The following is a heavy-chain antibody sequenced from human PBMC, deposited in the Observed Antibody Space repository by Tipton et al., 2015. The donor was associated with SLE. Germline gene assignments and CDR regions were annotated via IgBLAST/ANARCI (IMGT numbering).Heavy chain of an antibody. CDR1: GFTFSSYS. Sequence: SLRLSCAASGFTFSSYSMNWVRQAPGKGLEWVSSISSSSSYIYYADSVKGRFTISRDNAKNSLYLQMNSLRAEDTAVYYCAKDSPSIVVVVAAPFDYWGQGTLVTVSS. J-gene: IGHJ4*02. V-gene: IGHV3-21*04. CDR3: AKDSPSIVVVVAAPFDY. D-gene: IGHD2-15*01. CDR2: ISSSSSYI.